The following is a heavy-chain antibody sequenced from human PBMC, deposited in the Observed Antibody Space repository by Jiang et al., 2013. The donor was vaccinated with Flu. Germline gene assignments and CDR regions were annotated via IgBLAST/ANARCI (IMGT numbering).Heavy chain of an antibody. V-gene: IGHV5-51*01. Sequence: PGKGLERMGIIYPGDSDTRYSPSFQGQVTISADKSISTAYLQWSSLKASDTAMYYCARRSGSYLDAFDIWGQGTMVTISS. D-gene: IGHD1-26*01. CDR3: ARRSGSYLDAFDI. CDR2: IYPGDSDT. J-gene: IGHJ3*02.